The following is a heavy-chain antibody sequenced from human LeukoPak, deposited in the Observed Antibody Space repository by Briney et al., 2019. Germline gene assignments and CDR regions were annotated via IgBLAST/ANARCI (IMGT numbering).Heavy chain of an antibody. J-gene: IGHJ4*02. D-gene: IGHD6-13*01. V-gene: IGHV3-7*01. CDR1: GFTFSSYW. CDR2: IKQDGSEK. CDR3: ARSLYPSGSFFDY. Sequence: GGSLRLSCAASGFTFSSYWMIWVRQAPGKGLEWVANIKQDGSEKYYVDYVKGRFTISRDNAKNSLYLQMNSLRAEDTAVYYCARSLYPSGSFFDYWGQGTLVTVSS.